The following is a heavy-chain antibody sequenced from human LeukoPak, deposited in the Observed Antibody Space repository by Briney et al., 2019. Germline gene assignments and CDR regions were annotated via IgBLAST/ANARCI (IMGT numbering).Heavy chain of an antibody. CDR3: VREDRYSSGWYAD. J-gene: IGHJ4*02. CDR2: INPNSGGT. D-gene: IGHD6-19*01. Sequence: GASVKVSCKASGYTFTGYYMHWVRRAPGQGLEWMGWINPNSGGTNYAQKFQGRVTMTRDTSISTAYMELSRLRSDGTAVYYCVREDRYSSGWYADWGQGTLVTVSS. CDR1: GYTFTGYY. V-gene: IGHV1-2*02.